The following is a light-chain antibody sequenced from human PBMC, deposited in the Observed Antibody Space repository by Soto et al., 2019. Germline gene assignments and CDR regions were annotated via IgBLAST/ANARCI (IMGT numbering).Light chain of an antibody. CDR3: HQRQSWPRT. V-gene: IGKV3-11*01. J-gene: IGKJ1*01. Sequence: EIVLTQSPATLSSFPGDRVTLSCRASQAVNTRLAWYQHKPGQAPRLLIYLASNRAAGVPARFSGSGSGTDFTLTISDVEPEDFAVDYCHQRQSWPRTFGQGTKVDIK. CDR1: QAVNTR. CDR2: LAS.